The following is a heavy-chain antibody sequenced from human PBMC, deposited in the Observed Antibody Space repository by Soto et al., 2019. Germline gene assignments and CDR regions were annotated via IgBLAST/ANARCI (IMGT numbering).Heavy chain of an antibody. Sequence: QVQLLESGPGLVKPSQTLSLTCSVSGDSISNLDYFWAWIRQPPGQALEYIGYIYKSATTYYNPSFERRVAISVDTSKIKFSLNVTSVTAADTAVYFCARGRYCLTGRCFPNWFDSWGQGALVTVSS. CDR3: ARGRYCLTGRCFPNWFDS. CDR1: GDSISNLDYF. D-gene: IGHD7-27*01. J-gene: IGHJ5*01. CDR2: IYKSATT. V-gene: IGHV4-30-4*01.